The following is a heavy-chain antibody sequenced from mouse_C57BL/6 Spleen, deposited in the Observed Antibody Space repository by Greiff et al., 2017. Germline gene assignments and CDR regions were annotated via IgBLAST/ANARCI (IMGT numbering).Heavy chain of an antibody. CDR2: ISSGSSTI. CDR3: ASLFYSGDY. D-gene: IGHD2-1*01. Sequence: EVKVVESGGGLVKPGGSLKLSCAASGFTFSDYGMHWVRQAPEKGLEWVAYISSGSSTIYYADTVKGRFTISRDNAKNTLFLQMTSLRSEDTAMYYCASLFYSGDYWGQGTSVTVSS. J-gene: IGHJ4*01. V-gene: IGHV5-17*01. CDR1: GFTFSDYG.